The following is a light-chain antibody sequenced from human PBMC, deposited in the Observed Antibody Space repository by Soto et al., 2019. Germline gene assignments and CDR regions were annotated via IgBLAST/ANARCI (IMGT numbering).Light chain of an antibody. Sequence: QSALTQPASVSGSPGQSITISCTGTSSDVGSYNLVSWYQQHPGKAPKLMIYEGSKRPSGVSNRFSGSKSGNTASLTISGLQAEDEADYYCCSFGGGTKLPVL. V-gene: IGLV2-23*01. CDR2: EGS. CDR3: CS. CDR1: SSDVGSYNL. J-gene: IGLJ2*01.